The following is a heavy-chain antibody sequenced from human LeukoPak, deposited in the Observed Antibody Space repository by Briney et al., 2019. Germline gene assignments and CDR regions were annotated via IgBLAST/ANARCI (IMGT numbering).Heavy chain of an antibody. CDR3: ARETLYYYDSSGYYRGHFDY. D-gene: IGHD3-22*01. J-gene: IGHJ4*02. Sequence: PSETLSLTCTVSGGSISSYYWSWIRQPPGKGLEWIGYIYYSGSTNYNPSLKSRVTISVDTSKNQFSLKLSSVTAADTAVYYCARETLYYYDSSGYYRGHFDYWGQGTLVTVSS. V-gene: IGHV4-59*01. CDR1: GGSISSYY. CDR2: IYYSGST.